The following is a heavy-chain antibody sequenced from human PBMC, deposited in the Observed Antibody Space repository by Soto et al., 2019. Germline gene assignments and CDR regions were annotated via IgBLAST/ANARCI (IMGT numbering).Heavy chain of an antibody. J-gene: IGHJ6*02. CDR2: ISWDGGST. Sequence: PGGSLRLSCAASGFTFDDYTMHWVRQAPGKGLEWVSLISWDGGSTYYADSVKGRFTISRDNSKNSLYLQMNSLRTEDTALYYCAKDMGWDIVLVPESYGMDVWGQGTTVTVSS. CDR3: AKDMGWDIVLVPESYGMDV. D-gene: IGHD2-2*01. CDR1: GFTFDDYT. V-gene: IGHV3-43*01.